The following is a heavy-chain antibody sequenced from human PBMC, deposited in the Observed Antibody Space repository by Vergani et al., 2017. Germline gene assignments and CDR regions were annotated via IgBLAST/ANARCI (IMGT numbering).Heavy chain of an antibody. D-gene: IGHD1-26*01. Sequence: QVQLQESGPGLVKPSQTLSLTCTVSGGSISSHYWSWIRQPPGKGLEWIGYIYYSGSTNYNPSLKSRVTISVDTSKNQFSLKLSSVTAADTAVYYCARGGSYGGDYWGQGTLVTVSS. V-gene: IGHV4-59*11. CDR2: IYYSGST. J-gene: IGHJ4*02. CDR1: GGSISSHY. CDR3: ARGGSYGGDY.